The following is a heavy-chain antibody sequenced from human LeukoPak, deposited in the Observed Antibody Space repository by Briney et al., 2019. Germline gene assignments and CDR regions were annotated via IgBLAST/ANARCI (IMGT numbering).Heavy chain of an antibody. CDR2: IYYSGST. J-gene: IGHJ4*02. CDR3: ARSSASAGYDYGEWDFDY. Sequence: SQTLSLTCTVSGGSISSGGYYWSWIRQHPGKGLEWIRYIYYSGSTYYNPSLKSRVTISVDTSKNQFSLKLSYVTAADTAVYYCARSSASAGYDYGEWDFDYWDQGTLVTVSS. V-gene: IGHV4-31*03. D-gene: IGHD3-16*01. CDR1: GGSISSGGYY.